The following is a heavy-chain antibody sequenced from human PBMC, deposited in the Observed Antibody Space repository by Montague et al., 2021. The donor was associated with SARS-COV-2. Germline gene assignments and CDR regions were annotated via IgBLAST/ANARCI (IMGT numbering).Heavy chain of an antibody. D-gene: IGHD3-22*01. CDR2: IYSGSSST. J-gene: IGHJ4*02. CDR3: AKGFQPYSYESSGFYTFDY. Sequence: SLRLSCAASGLTFSSYAMSWVRQAPGKGLEWVSVIYSGSSSTWYADSVKGRFTISRDNPKNTLYLHMNSLRVDDTAVYYCAKGFQPYSYESSGFYTFDYWGQGTLVTVSS. V-gene: IGHV3-23*03. CDR1: GLTFSSYA.